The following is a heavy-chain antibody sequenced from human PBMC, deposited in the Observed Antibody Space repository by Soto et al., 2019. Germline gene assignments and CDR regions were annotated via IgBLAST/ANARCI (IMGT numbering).Heavy chain of an antibody. V-gene: IGHV1-69*13. CDR1: GGTFSSYA. D-gene: IGHD3-22*01. CDR2: IIPIFGTA. J-gene: IGHJ4*02. CDR3: ATGYYYDSSGYYLNLFDY. Sequence: ASVKVSCKASGGTFSSYAISWVRQAPGQGLEWMGGIIPIFGTANYAQKFQGRVTITADESTSTAYMELSSLRSEDTAVYYCATGYYYDSSGYYLNLFDYWGQGTLVTVSS.